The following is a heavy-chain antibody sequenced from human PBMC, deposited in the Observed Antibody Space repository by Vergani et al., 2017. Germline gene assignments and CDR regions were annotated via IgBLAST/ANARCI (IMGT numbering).Heavy chain of an antibody. D-gene: IGHD6-13*01. V-gene: IGHV4-38-2*02. J-gene: IGHJ4*02. CDR3: AGSSIAAAPQAFDY. CDR1: GYSISSGYY. Sequence: QVQLQESGPGLVKPSATLSLTCTVSGYSISSGYYWGWIRQPPGKGLEWIGSIYHSGSTYYNPSLKSRVTISVDTSKNQFSLKLSSVTAADTAVYYCAGSSIAAAPQAFDYWGQGTLVTVSS. CDR2: IYHSGST.